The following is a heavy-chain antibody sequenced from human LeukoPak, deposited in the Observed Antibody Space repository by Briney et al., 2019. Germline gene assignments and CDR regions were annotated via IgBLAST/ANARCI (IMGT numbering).Heavy chain of an antibody. CDR3: VRGGSPTVTLEY. J-gene: IGHJ4*02. D-gene: IGHD4-17*01. CDR1: GFTFSTYA. V-gene: IGHV3-30-3*01. Sequence: GRSLRLSCAASGFTFSTYAMHWVRQAPGKGLEWVAVISHDGSNKYYAESVKGRFTVSRDNSKNTLYLQMSDLTTDDTAVYYCVRGGSPTVTLEYWGQGTLVTVSS. CDR2: ISHDGSNK.